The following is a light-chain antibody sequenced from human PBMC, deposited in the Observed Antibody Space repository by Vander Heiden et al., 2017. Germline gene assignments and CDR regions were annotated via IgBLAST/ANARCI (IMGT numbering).Light chain of an antibody. CDR2: KDS. CDR1: ALPKQY. Sequence: YELTQPSSVSECPGKTARITCSGDALPKQYAYWYQQKPGQAPVLVIYKDSERPSGIPERFSGSSSGTTVTLTISGVQAEDEADYYCQSADSSGTYHVVFGGGTKLTVL. V-gene: IGLV3-25*03. J-gene: IGLJ2*01. CDR3: QSADSSGTYHVV.